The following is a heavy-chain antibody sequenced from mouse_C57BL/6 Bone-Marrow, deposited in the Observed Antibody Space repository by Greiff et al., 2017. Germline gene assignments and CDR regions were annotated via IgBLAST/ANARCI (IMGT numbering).Heavy chain of an antibody. V-gene: IGHV5-4*01. D-gene: IGHD2-1*01. CDR1: GFTFSSYA. CDR2: ISDGGSYT. CDR3: ARGRRNGNLFDF. Sequence: EVQVVESGGGLVKPGGSLKLSCAASGFTFSSYAMSWVRQTPEKRLEWVATISDGGSYTYYPDNVKGRFTISRDNAKNNLYLQMSHLKSEDTAMYYWARGRRNGNLFDFWGQGTTLTVSS. J-gene: IGHJ2*01.